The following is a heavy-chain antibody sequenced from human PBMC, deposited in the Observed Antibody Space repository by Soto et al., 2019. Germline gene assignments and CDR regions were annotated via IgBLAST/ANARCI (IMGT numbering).Heavy chain of an antibody. D-gene: IGHD2-8*01. CDR2: ISYDGSNK. J-gene: IGHJ6*02. CDR3: AREYIGVLYYYGMDV. CDR1: GFTFSSYT. V-gene: IGHV3-30-3*01. Sequence: QVQLVESGGGVVQPGRSLRLSCAASGFTFSSYTMHWVRQAPGKGLEWVAVISYDGSNKYYADSVKGRFTISRDNFKNTLYLQVNSLRAEHTAVYYCAREYIGVLYYYGMDVWGQGTTVTVSS.